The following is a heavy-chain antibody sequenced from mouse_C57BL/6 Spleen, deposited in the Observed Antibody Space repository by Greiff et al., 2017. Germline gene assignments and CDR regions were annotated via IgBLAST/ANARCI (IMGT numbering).Heavy chain of an antibody. CDR3: AKNYYGSSYDWYVDG. V-gene: IGHV14-2*01. J-gene: IGHJ1*03. Sequence: EVKLLESGAELVKPGASVKLSCTASGFNIKDYYMHWVKQRTEQGLEWIGRIDPEDGETKYAPKFQGKATITADTSSNTAYLQLSSLTSEDTAVYYCAKNYYGSSYDWYVDGWGTGTTVTVSS. CDR2: IDPEDGET. D-gene: IGHD1-1*01. CDR1: GFNIKDYY.